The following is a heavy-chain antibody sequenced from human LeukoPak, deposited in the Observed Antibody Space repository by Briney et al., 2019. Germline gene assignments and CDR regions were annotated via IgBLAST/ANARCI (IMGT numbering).Heavy chain of an antibody. D-gene: IGHD2-21*02. CDR1: GGSISSSSYY. Sequence: SETLSLTCTVSGGSISSSSYYWGWIRQPPGKGLEWIGSIYHRGSTYYNPSLKSRVTISVDTSKNQFSLKLSSVTAADTAVYYCARSYCGGDFHSYYYYYGMDVWGQGTTVTVSS. J-gene: IGHJ6*02. CDR3: ARSYCGGDFHSYYYYYGMDV. CDR2: IYHRGST. V-gene: IGHV4-39*07.